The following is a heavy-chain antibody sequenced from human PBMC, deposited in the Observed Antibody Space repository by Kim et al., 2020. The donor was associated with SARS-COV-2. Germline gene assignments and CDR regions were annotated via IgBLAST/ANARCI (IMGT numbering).Heavy chain of an antibody. D-gene: IGHD2-15*01. V-gene: IGHV3-48*03. CDR2: ISSSGSTI. J-gene: IGHJ4*02. Sequence: GGSLRLSCAASGFTFSSHEMNWVRQAPGKGLEWVSYISSSGSTIYYADSVKGRFTISRDKAKNSLYLQMNSLRAEDTAVYYCARGFGYCDGGSCYSFVGYWGQGTLVTVSS. CDR1: GFTFSSHE. CDR3: ARGFGYCDGGSCYSFVGY.